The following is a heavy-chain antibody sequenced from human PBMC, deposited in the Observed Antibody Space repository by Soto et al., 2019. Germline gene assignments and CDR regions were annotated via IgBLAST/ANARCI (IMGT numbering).Heavy chain of an antibody. J-gene: IGHJ3*02. V-gene: IGHV3-23*01. CDR1: GFAFSSHP. CDR3: ARRVIGSSRAFDI. Sequence: GGSLRLSCAASGFAFSSHPMSWVRQAPEKGLEWVAGISDGGDLTYNADSVRGRFTISRDNSRNTLYLQMNSLRAEDTAVYYCARRVIGSSRAFDIWGQGTMVTV. D-gene: IGHD3-10*01. CDR2: ISDGGDLT.